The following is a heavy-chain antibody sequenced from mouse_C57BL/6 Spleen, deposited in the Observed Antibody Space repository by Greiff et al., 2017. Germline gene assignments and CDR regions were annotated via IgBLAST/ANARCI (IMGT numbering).Heavy chain of an antibody. D-gene: IGHD3-2*02. J-gene: IGHJ3*01. CDR3: ARPGSSGFFAY. CDR1: GFTFSDYG. CDR2: ISSGSSTI. V-gene: IGHV5-17*01. Sequence: EVKVEESGGGLVKPGGSLKLSCAASGFTFSDYGMHWVRQAPEKGLEWVAYISSGSSTIYYADTVKGRFTISRDNAKNTLFLQMTSLRSEDTAMYYCARPGSSGFFAYWGQGTLVTVSA.